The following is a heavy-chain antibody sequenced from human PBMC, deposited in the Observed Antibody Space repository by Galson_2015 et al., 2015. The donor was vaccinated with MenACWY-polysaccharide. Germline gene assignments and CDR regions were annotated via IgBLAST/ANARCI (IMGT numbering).Heavy chain of an antibody. D-gene: IGHD1-1*01. V-gene: IGHV3-23*01. Sequence: SLRLSCAASGFTFSAYTMSWIRQAPGKGLEWVTVISIDGRNTYYADPVKCRFTISRDNSKNTLYLQMHDLRAEDTAVYYCVKAHETSGWNRGPGYWGQGTLVTVSS. CDR3: VKAHETSGWNRGPGY. CDR2: ISIDGRNT. CDR1: GFTFSAYT. J-gene: IGHJ4*02.